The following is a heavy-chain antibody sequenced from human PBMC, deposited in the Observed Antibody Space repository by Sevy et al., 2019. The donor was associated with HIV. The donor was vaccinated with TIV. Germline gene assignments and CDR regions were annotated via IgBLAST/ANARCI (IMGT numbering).Heavy chain of an antibody. V-gene: IGHV3-21*06. CDR3: ARDGGCSTTTCLLYFDS. CDR1: GFTFSNYY. D-gene: IGHD2-2*01. CDR2: ISSRSTYI. J-gene: IGHJ4*02. Sequence: GGSLRLSCAASGFTFSNYYMNWVRQAPGKGLEWVSSISSRSTYIYYADSVKGRFTISRDNAKNSFYLQMNSLSPDDTAIYFCARDGGCSTTTCLLYFDSWGQGTLVTVSS.